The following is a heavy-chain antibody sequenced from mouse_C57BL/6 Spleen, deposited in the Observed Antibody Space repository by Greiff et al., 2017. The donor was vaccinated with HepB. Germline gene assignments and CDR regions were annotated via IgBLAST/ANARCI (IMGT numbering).Heavy chain of an antibody. CDR3: ARPAYYDYDWFAY. CDR1: GYAFSSYW. D-gene: IGHD2-4*01. CDR2: IYPGDGDT. Sequence: VQRVESGAELVKPGASVKISCKASGYAFSSYWMNWVKQRPGKGLEWIGQIYPGDGDTNYNGKFKGKATLTADKSSSTAYMQLSSLTSEDSAVYFCARPAYYDYDWFAYWGQGTLVTVSA. J-gene: IGHJ3*01. V-gene: IGHV1-80*01.